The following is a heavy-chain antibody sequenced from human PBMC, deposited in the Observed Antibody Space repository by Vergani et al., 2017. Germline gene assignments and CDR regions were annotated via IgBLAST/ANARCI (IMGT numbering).Heavy chain of an antibody. CDR2: TRPHEDGA. V-gene: IGHV3-30*02. Sequence: QVQLVESGGGVVQPGGSMRLSCSASGLTLSSYGVHWVRQAPGRGLESVTFTRPHEDGAFYSASVRGRFTVSRDNSKNSLYLQMNSLRAEDTAVYYCARDWPLRAAAGRPGLYGDYAPFDYWGQGTLVTVSS. J-gene: IGHJ4*02. CDR1: GLTLSSYG. CDR3: ARDWPLRAAAGRPGLYGDYAPFDY. D-gene: IGHD4-17*01.